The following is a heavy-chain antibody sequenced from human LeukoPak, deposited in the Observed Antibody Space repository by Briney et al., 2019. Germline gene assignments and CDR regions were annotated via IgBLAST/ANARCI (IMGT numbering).Heavy chain of an antibody. CDR3: AKGHTSVYGSGSFAYYFDY. J-gene: IGHJ4*02. Sequence: PGRSLRLSCVASGFTFDDYSMHWVRHAPGKGLEWVSGISWNSRRIDYADSVKGRFTISRDNAKNSLYLQMDSLRVEDTALYYCAKGHTSVYGSGSFAYYFDYWGQGTLVTVSS. D-gene: IGHD3-10*01. V-gene: IGHV3-9*01. CDR2: ISWNSRRI. CDR1: GFTFDDYS.